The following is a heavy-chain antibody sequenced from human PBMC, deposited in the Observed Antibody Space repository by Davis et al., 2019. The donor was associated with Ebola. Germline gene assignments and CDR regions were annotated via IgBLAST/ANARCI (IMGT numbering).Heavy chain of an antibody. V-gene: IGHV3-53*01. D-gene: IGHD3-22*01. CDR3: ASFLDSINYYFDY. Sequence: PGGSLRLSCAASGFTASSNYMSWVRQAPGKGLEWVSVIYSGGSTYYADSVKGRFTISRDNSKNTLYLQMNSLRAEDTAVYYCASFLDSINYYFDYWGQGTLVTVSS. CDR2: IYSGGST. CDR1: GFTASSNY. J-gene: IGHJ4*02.